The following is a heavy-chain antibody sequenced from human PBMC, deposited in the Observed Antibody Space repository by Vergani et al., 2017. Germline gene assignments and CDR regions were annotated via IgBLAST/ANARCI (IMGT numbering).Heavy chain of an antibody. V-gene: IGHV4-4*07. D-gene: IGHD6-13*01. CDR1: GGSITSYY. Sequence: QVQLQESGPGLVKPSETLSLTCSVPGGSITSYYWSWIRPPAGKGLEWIGRIYTSGCTNYNPSLKSRVTISVDTSKNQFSLKLSSVTAADAAVYYCARGPGSRYPPFDYWGQGTLVTVSS. CDR3: ARGPGSRYPPFDY. J-gene: IGHJ4*02. CDR2: IYTSGCT.